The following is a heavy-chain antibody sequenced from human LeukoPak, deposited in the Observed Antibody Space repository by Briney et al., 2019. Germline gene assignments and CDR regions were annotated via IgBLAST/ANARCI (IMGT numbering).Heavy chain of an antibody. CDR3: ARSYGGAPRPLIDY. CDR2: ISAYNGNT. J-gene: IGHJ4*02. D-gene: IGHD3-10*01. V-gene: IGHV1-18*01. CDR1: GYTFTSYG. Sequence: ASVKVSCKASGYTFTSYGISWVRQAPGQGLEWMGWISAYNGNTNYAQKLQGRVTMTTDTSTSTAYMELRSLRSDDTAVYYCARSYGGAPRPLIDYWGQGTLVTVCS.